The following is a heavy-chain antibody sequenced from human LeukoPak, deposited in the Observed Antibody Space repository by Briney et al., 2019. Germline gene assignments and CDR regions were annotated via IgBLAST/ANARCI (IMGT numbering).Heavy chain of an antibody. D-gene: IGHD6-13*01. V-gene: IGHV3-9*01. CDR3: AKGLNPNGGIAAAGTEVHDAFDI. CDR2: ISWNSGSI. CDR1: GFTFDDYA. J-gene: IGHJ3*02. Sequence: GRSLRLSCAASGFTFDDYAMHWVRHAPGKGLEGVSGISWNSGSISYADSVKGRFTISRDNAKNSLYLQMNSLRAEDTALYYCAKGLNPNGGIAAAGTEVHDAFDIWGQGTMVTVSS.